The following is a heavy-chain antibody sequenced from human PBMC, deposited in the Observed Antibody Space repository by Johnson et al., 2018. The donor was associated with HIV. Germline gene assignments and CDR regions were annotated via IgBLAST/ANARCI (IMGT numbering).Heavy chain of an antibody. D-gene: IGHD5-24*01. Sequence: QVQLVESGGGVVQPGVSLRLSCAASEFTFSDYYMSWIRQAPGQGLEWVSYISRSGSTIYYADSVKGRFTISRDNAKNSLYLQMNSLRAEDTAVYYFGRRRRDGDAFDIWGQGTMVTVSS. CDR2: ISRSGSTI. J-gene: IGHJ3*02. CDR3: GRRRRDGDAFDI. V-gene: IGHV3-11*04. CDR1: EFTFSDYY.